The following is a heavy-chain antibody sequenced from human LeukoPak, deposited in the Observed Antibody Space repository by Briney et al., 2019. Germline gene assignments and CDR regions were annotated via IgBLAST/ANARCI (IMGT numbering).Heavy chain of an antibody. CDR1: GYTFTSYG. J-gene: IGHJ4*02. CDR3: ARDYYYDSSGLYYFDY. V-gene: IGHV1-69*13. Sequence: SVKVSCKASGYTFTSYGISWVRQAPGQGLEWMGGIIPIFGTANYAQKFQGRVTITADESTSTAYMELSSLRSEDTAVYYCARDYYYDSSGLYYFDYWGQGTLVTVSS. D-gene: IGHD3-22*01. CDR2: IIPIFGTA.